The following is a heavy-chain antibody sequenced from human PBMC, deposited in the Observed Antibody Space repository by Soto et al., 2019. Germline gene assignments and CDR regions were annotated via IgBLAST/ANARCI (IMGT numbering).Heavy chain of an antibody. J-gene: IGHJ5*02. V-gene: IGHV4-39*01. CDR3: ATQEVGGTYVYTFDP. CDR2: IYYSGST. Sequence: SETLSLTSTVSGGSITSSSYYWGWIRQPPGKGLEWIGSIYYSGSTYYNPSLKSRVTISGDTSKNQFSLKLSSVTAADTAVYYCATQEVGGTYVYTFDPWGQGTLVTVSS. D-gene: IGHD1-26*01. CDR1: GGSITSSSYY.